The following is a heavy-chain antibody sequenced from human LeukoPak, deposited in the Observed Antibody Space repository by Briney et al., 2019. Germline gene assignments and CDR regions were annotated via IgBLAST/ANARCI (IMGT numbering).Heavy chain of an antibody. CDR3: GRGNFPHCSGDCFDS. D-gene: IGHD2-21*02. V-gene: IGHV3-33*01. Sequence: GGSLRLSCAASGFTFNSYGMHWVRQAPGKGLEWVGVIWFDGSNTRYADSVKGRFTIARDDSKNTVYLQMNSLRVEDTAVYYCGRGNFPHCSGDCFDSWGQGTLVTVSS. J-gene: IGHJ4*02. CDR1: GFTFNSYG. CDR2: IWFDGSNT.